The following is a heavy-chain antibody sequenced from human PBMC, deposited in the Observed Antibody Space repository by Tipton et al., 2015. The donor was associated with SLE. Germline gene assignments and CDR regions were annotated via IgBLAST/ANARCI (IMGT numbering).Heavy chain of an antibody. CDR1: GFTFSSYS. D-gene: IGHD2-15*01. CDR2: ISSSTSII. CDR3: SREWSDCSGGSCQGYFQH. V-gene: IGHV3-48*01. Sequence: GSLRLSCAAPGFTFSSYSMNWVRQAPGKGLEWVSYISSSTSIILYADSVKGRFTISRDNAKNSLYLQMNSLRAEDTAVYYCSREWSDCSGGSCQGYFQHWGQGTLVTVSS. J-gene: IGHJ1*01.